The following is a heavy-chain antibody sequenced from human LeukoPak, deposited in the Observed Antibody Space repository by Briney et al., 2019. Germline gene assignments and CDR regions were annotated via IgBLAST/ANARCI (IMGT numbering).Heavy chain of an antibody. CDR2: IYSGGST. CDR1: GFTVSSNY. CDR3: ARDGSSPGGLYYDFWSGYYLFDY. Sequence: PGGSLRLSCAASGFTVSSNYMSWVRQAPGKGLEWVSVIYSGGSTYYADSVNGRFTISRDNSKNTLYLQMNSLRAEDTAVYYCARDGSSPGGLYYDFWSGYYLFDYWGQGTLVTVSS. D-gene: IGHD3-3*01. J-gene: IGHJ4*02. V-gene: IGHV3-66*01.